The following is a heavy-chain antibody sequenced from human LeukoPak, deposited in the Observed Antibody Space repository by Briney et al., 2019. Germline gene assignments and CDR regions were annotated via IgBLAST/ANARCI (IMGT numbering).Heavy chain of an antibody. Sequence: PSETLSLTCTVYGVSFSGYYWSWIRQPPGKGLEWIGEINHSGNTNYSPSLKSRVIILVDTSKNQFSLKLSSVTAADTAVYYCARGNYYEQYWGQGILVTVAS. CDR1: GVSFSGYY. V-gene: IGHV4-34*01. CDR2: INHSGNT. J-gene: IGHJ4*02. D-gene: IGHD3-22*01. CDR3: ARGNYYEQY.